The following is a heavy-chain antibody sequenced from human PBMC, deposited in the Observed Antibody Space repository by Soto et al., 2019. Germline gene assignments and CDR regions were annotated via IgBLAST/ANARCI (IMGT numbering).Heavy chain of an antibody. CDR2: IHPSKSST. Sequence: PGESLKISCKVSGYNFNNYWIAWVRQMPGKGLEWMGIIHPSKSSTRYSPSFEGQVTISADESISTAYLQWSSLKASDTAMYYCARQAPLRDSGSYFWYYGMDVWGQGTTVTVSS. J-gene: IGHJ6*02. D-gene: IGHD1-26*01. V-gene: IGHV5-51*01. CDR3: ARQAPLRDSGSYFWYYGMDV. CDR1: GYNFNNYW.